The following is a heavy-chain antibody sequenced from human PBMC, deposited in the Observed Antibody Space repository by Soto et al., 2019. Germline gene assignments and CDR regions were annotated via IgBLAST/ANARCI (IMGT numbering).Heavy chain of an antibody. Sequence: SVKVSCKASRGTFSSYAISWVRQAPGQGXEWMGGIIPIFGTANYAQKFQGRVTITADESTSTAYMELSSLRSEDTAVYYCARDLRYCSSTSCYTTFLYYYGMDVWGQGTTVTVSS. CDR1: RGTFSSYA. D-gene: IGHD2-2*02. CDR2: IIPIFGTA. J-gene: IGHJ6*02. V-gene: IGHV1-69*13. CDR3: ARDLRYCSSTSCYTTFLYYYGMDV.